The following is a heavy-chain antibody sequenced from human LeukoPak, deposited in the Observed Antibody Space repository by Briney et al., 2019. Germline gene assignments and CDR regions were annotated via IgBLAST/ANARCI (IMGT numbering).Heavy chain of an antibody. CDR3: AHRSYYDSSGYGLFDY. CDR2: IYWNGDK. V-gene: IGHV2-5*01. Sequence: SGPTLVNPTQTLTLTCTFSGFSLSTSGVGVAWIRQPPGKALEWLALIYWNGDKRYSPSLKSRLTITKDTSKNQVVLTITNMDPVDTATYYCAHRSYYDSSGYGLFDYWGQGTLVTVSS. D-gene: IGHD3-22*01. CDR1: GFSLSTSGVG. J-gene: IGHJ4*02.